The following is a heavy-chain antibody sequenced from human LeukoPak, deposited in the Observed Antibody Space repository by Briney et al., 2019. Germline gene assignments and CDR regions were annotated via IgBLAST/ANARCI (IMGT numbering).Heavy chain of an antibody. Sequence: SVKVSCKASGGTFGSYAISWVRQAPGQGLEWMGGIIPLFDIATYAQKFQGRVTITADESTSTAYMELSSLRSEDTAVYYCARQKTILERSLDYWGQGTLVTVSS. V-gene: IGHV1-69*13. CDR3: ARQKTILERSLDY. CDR2: IIPLFDIA. CDR1: GGTFGSYA. J-gene: IGHJ4*02. D-gene: IGHD2/OR15-2a*01.